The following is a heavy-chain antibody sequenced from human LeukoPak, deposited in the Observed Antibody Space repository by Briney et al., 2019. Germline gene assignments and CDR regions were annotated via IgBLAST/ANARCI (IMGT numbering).Heavy chain of an antibody. CDR2: ISNSGGST. CDR1: GFTFSSYA. J-gene: IGHJ4*02. Sequence: PGGSLRLSCAASGFTFSSYAMSWVRQAPGKGLEWVSGISNSGGSTYYADSVKGRFTISRENSKNTLYLQMNSLRAEDTAIYYWAKSRNIVATINFDYWGQGTLVTVSP. V-gene: IGHV3-23*01. CDR3: AKSRNIVATINFDY. D-gene: IGHD5-12*01.